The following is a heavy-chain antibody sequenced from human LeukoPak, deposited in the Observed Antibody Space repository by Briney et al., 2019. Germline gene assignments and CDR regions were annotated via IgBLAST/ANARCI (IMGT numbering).Heavy chain of an antibody. Sequence: SETLSLTCTVSGGSISSSSYYWGWIRQPPGKGLEWIGSIYYSGSTYYNPSLKSRVTISVDTSKNQFSLRLSSVTAADTAVYYCARDSYSGSFYLDYWGQGTLVTVSS. CDR1: GGSISSSSYY. J-gene: IGHJ4*02. D-gene: IGHD1-26*01. V-gene: IGHV4-39*07. CDR3: ARDSYSGSFYLDY. CDR2: IYYSGST.